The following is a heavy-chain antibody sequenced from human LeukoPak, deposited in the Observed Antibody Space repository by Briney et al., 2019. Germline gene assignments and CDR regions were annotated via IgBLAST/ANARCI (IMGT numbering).Heavy chain of an antibody. CDR2: INHSGST. CDR3: ARGGYTYGYGY. J-gene: IGHJ4*02. V-gene: IGHV4-34*01. Sequence: SETLSLTCAVYGGSFSDYYWSWIRQPPGKGLEWIGEINHSGSTNYNPSLKSRVTMSVDTSKNQFSLTLSSVTAADTAVYYCARGGYTYGYGYWGQGTLVTVSS. D-gene: IGHD5-18*01. CDR1: GGSFSDYY.